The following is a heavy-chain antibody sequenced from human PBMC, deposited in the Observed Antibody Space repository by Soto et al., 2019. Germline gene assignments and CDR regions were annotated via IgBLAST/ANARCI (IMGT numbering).Heavy chain of an antibody. J-gene: IGHJ4*02. CDR3: ARVPALRQKYYFDY. V-gene: IGHV1-69*13. CDR1: GGTFSSYA. CDR2: IIPIFGTA. D-gene: IGHD2-15*01. Sequence: SVKVSCKASGGTFSSYAISWVRQAPGQGLEWMGGIIPIFGTANYAQKFQGRVTITADESTSTAYMELSSLRSEATAVYYCARVPALRQKYYFDYWGQGTLVTVSS.